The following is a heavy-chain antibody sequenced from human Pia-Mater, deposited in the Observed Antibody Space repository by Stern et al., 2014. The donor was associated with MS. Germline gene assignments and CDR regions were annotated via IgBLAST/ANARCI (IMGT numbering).Heavy chain of an antibody. D-gene: IGHD4-17*01. J-gene: IGHJ3*02. V-gene: IGHV4-30-2*01. CDR1: GGSISSGGYS. Sequence: QLQLQESGSGLVKPSQTLSLTCAVSGGSISSGGYSWSWIRQPPGKGLEWIGYLYHSGSTYYNPSPKSRVTISVDGSKTQFSLKLSSGTAADTAVYYCARSSTVTPNAFDIWGQGTMVTVSS. CDR3: ARSSTVTPNAFDI. CDR2: LYHSGST.